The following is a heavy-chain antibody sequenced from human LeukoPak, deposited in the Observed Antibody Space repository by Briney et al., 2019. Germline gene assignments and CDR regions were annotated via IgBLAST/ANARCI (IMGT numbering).Heavy chain of an antibody. CDR2: ISSSGSTI. V-gene: IGHV3-11*01. CDR1: GFTFSDYY. Sequence: GGSLRLSCAASGFTFSDYYMSWIRQAPGKGLEWVSYISSSGSTIYYADSVKGRFTTSRNNTKNSLYLQMNSLRAEDTAVYYCAREGGYSSGWHGPTFDYWGQGTLVTVSS. D-gene: IGHD6-19*01. J-gene: IGHJ4*02. CDR3: AREGGYSSGWHGPTFDY.